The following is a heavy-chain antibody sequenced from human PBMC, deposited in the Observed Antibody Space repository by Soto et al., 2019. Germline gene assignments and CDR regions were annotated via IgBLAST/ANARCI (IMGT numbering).Heavy chain of an antibody. V-gene: IGHV4-59*01. CDR2: IYYSGST. CDR1: GGSISSYY. Sequence: SETLSLTCTVSGGSISSYYWSWIRQPPGKGLEWIGYIYYSGSTNYNPSLKSRVTISVDTSKNQFSLKLSSVTAADTAVYYCAKDGNKDWFDPWGQGTLVTVSS. J-gene: IGHJ5*02. CDR3: AKDGNKDWFDP. D-gene: IGHD1-1*01.